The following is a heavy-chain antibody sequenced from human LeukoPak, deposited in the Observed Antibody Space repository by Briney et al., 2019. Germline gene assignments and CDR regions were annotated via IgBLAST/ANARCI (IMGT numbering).Heavy chain of an antibody. CDR2: ISAYNGNT. Sequence: ASVKVSCKASRYTFTSYGISWVRQAPGQGLEWMGWISAYNGNTNYAQKLQGRVTMTTDTSTSTAYMELRSLRSDDTAVYYCARDRGDYDFWSGYYTDYFDYWGQGTLVTVSS. CDR3: ARDRGDYDFWSGYYTDYFDY. V-gene: IGHV1-18*01. D-gene: IGHD3-3*01. J-gene: IGHJ4*02. CDR1: RYTFTSYG.